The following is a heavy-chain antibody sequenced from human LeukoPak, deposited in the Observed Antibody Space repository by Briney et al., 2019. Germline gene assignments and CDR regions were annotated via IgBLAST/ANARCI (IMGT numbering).Heavy chain of an antibody. CDR3: ARSPLWFQYFDY. CDR1: GYTLTELS. D-gene: IGHD3-10*01. V-gene: IGHV1-24*01. CDR2: FDPEDGET. J-gene: IGHJ4*02. Sequence: ASVKVSCKVSGYTLTELSMHWVRQAPGKGLEWMGGFDPEDGETIYAQKFQGRVTMTEDTSTDTAYMELSSLRSEDTAVYYCARSPLWFQYFDYWGQGTLVTVSS.